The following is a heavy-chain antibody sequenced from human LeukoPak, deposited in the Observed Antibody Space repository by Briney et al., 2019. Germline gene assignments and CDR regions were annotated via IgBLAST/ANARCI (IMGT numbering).Heavy chain of an antibody. V-gene: IGHV3-33*01. Sequence: GGSLRLSCAASGITFRNYGMHWVRQAPGKGLEWVAVIWYDGSNKDYADSVKGRFTISRDNSKNTLYLQMNSLRAEDTAVYYCARDFTMIVFGGQGTLVTVSS. CDR3: ARDFTMIVF. J-gene: IGHJ4*02. CDR1: GITFRNYG. D-gene: IGHD3-22*01. CDR2: IWYDGSNK.